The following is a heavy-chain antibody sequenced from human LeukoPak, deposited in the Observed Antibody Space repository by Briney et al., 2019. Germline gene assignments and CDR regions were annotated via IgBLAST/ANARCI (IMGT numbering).Heavy chain of an antibody. D-gene: IGHD5-24*01. CDR3: ARVAEEMATIALFDY. V-gene: IGHV4-30-4*08. Sequence: SETLSLTCTVSGGSISSYYWSWIRQPPGKGLEWIGYIYYSGSSYYNPSLKSRVTISVDTSKNQFSLKLSSVTAADTAVYYCARVAEEMATIALFDYWGQGTLVTVSS. CDR2: IYYSGSS. J-gene: IGHJ4*02. CDR1: GGSISSYY.